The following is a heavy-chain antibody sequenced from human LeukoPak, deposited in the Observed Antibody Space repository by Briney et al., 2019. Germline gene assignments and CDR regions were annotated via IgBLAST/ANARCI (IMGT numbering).Heavy chain of an antibody. CDR1: GFTAGGYA. D-gene: IGHD4-17*01. CDR2: ISWSGSYI. J-gene: IGHJ4*02. V-gene: IGHV3-21*01. CDR3: AKDAQYGDEYFDY. Sequence: GGSLRLSCAISGFTAGGYAMNWVRQAPGKGLEWVSSISWSGSYIYYADSVRGGFTISRDNAKSSVYLQMDSLRAEDTAVYYCAKDAQYGDEYFDYWGQGTLVTVSS.